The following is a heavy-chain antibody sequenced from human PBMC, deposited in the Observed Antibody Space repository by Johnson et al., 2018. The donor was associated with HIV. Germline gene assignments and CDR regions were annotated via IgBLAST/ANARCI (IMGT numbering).Heavy chain of an antibody. Sequence: QVQPVESGGGVVRPGGSPRLSCAASGFTFDDSGMSGVRQAPGKGLERVAVIWYDGSSKYYADSVKGRFIISRDNSKNTLYLQMNSLRVEDTALYYCARKIRITIFGLVISQSNDAFDIWGQGTMVTVSS. CDR2: IWYDGSSK. V-gene: IGHV3-33*08. CDR1: GFTFDDSG. CDR3: ARKIRITIFGLVISQSNDAFDI. J-gene: IGHJ3*02. D-gene: IGHD3-3*01.